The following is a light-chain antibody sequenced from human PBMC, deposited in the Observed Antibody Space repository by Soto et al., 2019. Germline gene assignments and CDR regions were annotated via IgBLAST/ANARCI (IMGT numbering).Light chain of an antibody. CDR3: QQNYNTPYT. J-gene: IGKJ2*01. CDR1: QSIVNY. CDR2: AAS. Sequence: DIQMTQSPSSLSASVGDRVTITCRASQSIVNYLNWYQQKPGEAPKFLIYAASSLESEVPSRFSGSGSGTDFTLTIGSLQPEDFATYYCQQNYNTPYTFGQGTKVDIK. V-gene: IGKV1-39*01.